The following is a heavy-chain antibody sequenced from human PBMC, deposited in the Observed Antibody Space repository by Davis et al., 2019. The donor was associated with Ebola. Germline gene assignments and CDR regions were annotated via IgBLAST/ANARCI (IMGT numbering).Heavy chain of an antibody. J-gene: IGHJ6*02. CDR1: GYTFTSYA. CDR2: INTNTGNP. D-gene: IGHD2-2*01. Sequence: ASVKVSCKASGYTFTSYAMNWVRQAPGQGLEWMGWINTNTGNPTYAQGFTGRFVFSLDTSVSTAYLQISSLKAEDTAVYYCARGLVPAPYYYYGMDVWGQGTTVTVSS. V-gene: IGHV7-4-1*02. CDR3: ARGLVPAPYYYYGMDV.